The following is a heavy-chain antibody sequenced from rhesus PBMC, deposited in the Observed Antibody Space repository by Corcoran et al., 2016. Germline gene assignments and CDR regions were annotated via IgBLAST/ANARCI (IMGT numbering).Heavy chain of an antibody. D-gene: IGHD6-31*01. J-gene: IGHJ4*01. Sequence: QVQLQESGPGLVKPSETLSLPCAVSGGSISDSYYWSWIRQHPGKGREWRGWIGYVDGSGGSTSSSPSRNSRVTISTDTYKNQFSLRLSSVTAADTAVYYCARGGYSRAPYDYWGQGVLVTVSS. CDR3: ARGGYSRAPYDY. CDR2: VDGSGGST. CDR1: GGSISDSYY. V-gene: IGHV4-106*01.